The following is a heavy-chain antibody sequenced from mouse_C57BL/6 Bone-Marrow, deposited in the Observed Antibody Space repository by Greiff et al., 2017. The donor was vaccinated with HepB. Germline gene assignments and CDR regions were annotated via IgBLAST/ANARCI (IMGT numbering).Heavy chain of an antibody. J-gene: IGHJ4*01. V-gene: IGHV1-52*01. CDR3: ASETDQAHYAMDY. Sequence: QVQLQQPGAELVRPGSSVKLSCKASGYTFTSYWMHWVKQRPIQGLEWIGNIDPSDSETHYNQKFKDKATLTVDKSSSTAYMQLSSLTSEDSAVYYCASETDQAHYAMDYWGQGTSVTVSS. D-gene: IGHD3-2*02. CDR2: IDPSDSET. CDR1: GYTFTSYW.